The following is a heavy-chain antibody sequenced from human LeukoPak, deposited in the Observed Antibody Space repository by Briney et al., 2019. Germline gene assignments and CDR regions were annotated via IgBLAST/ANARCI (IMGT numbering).Heavy chain of an antibody. V-gene: IGHV3-30-3*01. D-gene: IGHD5-24*01. J-gene: IGHJ4*02. Sequence: PGRSLRLSCAASGFTFSSYAMHWVRQAPGKGLEWVAVISYDGSNKYYADSVKGRFTISRDNSKNTLYLQMNRLRAEDTAVYYCARDLGWLQFSSFFDYWGQGTLVTVSS. CDR3: ARDLGWLQFSSFFDY. CDR1: GFTFSSYA. CDR2: ISYDGSNK.